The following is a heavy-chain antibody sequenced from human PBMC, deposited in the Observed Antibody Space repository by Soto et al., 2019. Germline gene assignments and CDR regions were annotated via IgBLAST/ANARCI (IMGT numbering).Heavy chain of an antibody. V-gene: IGHV3-30-3*01. D-gene: IGHD1-26*01. CDR1: GFTFSRYP. CDR2: ITYDGNNE. J-gene: IGHJ4*02. CDR3: AKGVGSYYFDY. Sequence: QVQLVESGGGVVQPGRSLRLSCAASGFTFSRYPMYWVRQAPGKGLEWVAVITYDGNNEYYADSVKGRFTISRDNAKNTLSLQMNNLRPEDTAVYYCAKGVGSYYFDYWGQGTLVTVSS.